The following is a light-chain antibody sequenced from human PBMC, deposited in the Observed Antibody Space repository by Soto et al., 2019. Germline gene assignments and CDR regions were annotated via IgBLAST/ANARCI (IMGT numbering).Light chain of an antibody. CDR3: QQYNSDSWT. Sequence: DIQMTQSPSTLSAYVGDRVSITCRASQSIDTWLAWYQQKPGKAPNLLIFDASILESGVPSRFSGSGSGTEFTLTISSLQPDDFATYYCQQYNSDSWTFGQGTRLEI. CDR2: DAS. J-gene: IGKJ1*01. CDR1: QSIDTW. V-gene: IGKV1-5*01.